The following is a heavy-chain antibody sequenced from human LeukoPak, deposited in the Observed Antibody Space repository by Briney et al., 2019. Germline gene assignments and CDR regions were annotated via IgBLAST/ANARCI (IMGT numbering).Heavy chain of an antibody. CDR2: IYYNGRT. Sequence: PSETLSLTCTVSGGSISSYYWSWIRQPPGKGLEWIGYIYYNGRTNYNPSLKSRVTISVDTSKNQFSLKLSSVTAADTAVYYCARSIAAAEPFDFWGQGTLVTVSS. J-gene: IGHJ4*02. D-gene: IGHD6-13*01. CDR3: ARSIAAAEPFDF. CDR1: GGSISSYY. V-gene: IGHV4-59*12.